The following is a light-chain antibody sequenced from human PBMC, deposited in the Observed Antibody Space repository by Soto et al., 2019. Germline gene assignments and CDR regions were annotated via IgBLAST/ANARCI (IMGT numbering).Light chain of an antibody. CDR2: GAS. Sequence: KVTQSAAFVSASVGDRVTITCRASQGISSYLAWFQQKPGRAPNLLIYGASTLQSGVPSRFSGSGSGTDFTLTISNLQPEDFATYYCQLLKAHPHTFGQGTRLEIK. CDR1: QGISSY. V-gene: IGKV1-9*01. CDR3: QLLKAHPHT. J-gene: IGKJ5*01.